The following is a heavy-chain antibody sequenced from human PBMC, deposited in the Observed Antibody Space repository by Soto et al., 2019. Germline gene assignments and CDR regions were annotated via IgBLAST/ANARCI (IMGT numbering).Heavy chain of an antibody. V-gene: IGHV4-30-4*01. CDR1: GGSISSGDYY. Sequence: TLSLPCTVSGGSISSGDYYWSWIRQPPGKGLEWIGYIYYSGSTYYNPSLKSRVTISVDTSKNQFSLKLSSVTAADTAVYYCARGGVEYCSSTSCYGGMDVWGQGTTVTVSS. D-gene: IGHD2-2*01. J-gene: IGHJ6*02. CDR3: ARGGVEYCSSTSCYGGMDV. CDR2: IYYSGST.